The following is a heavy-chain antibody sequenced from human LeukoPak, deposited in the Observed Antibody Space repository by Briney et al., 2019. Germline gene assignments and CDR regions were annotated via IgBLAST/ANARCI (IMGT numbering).Heavy chain of an antibody. Sequence: GGPLRLSCLASGFTVSSTYMSWVRQAPGKGLEWVSVTYSGGSTYYADSVKGRCTISRDNAKKSLYLQMNSLRAEDTAVYYCARGRAVVAASDNWFDPWGQGTLVTVSS. CDR1: GFTVSSTY. CDR3: ARGRAVVAASDNWFDP. CDR2: TYSGGST. V-gene: IGHV3-66*01. D-gene: IGHD2-15*01. J-gene: IGHJ5*02.